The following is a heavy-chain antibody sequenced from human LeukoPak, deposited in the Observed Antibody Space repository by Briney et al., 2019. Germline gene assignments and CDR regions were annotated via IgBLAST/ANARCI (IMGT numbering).Heavy chain of an antibody. CDR1: GLTISSNY. CDR2: IYSGGNT. J-gene: IGHJ4*02. D-gene: IGHD5-18*01. Sequence: GGSLRLSCAASGLTISSNYMSWVRQAPGKGLEWVSVIYSGGNTFYADSVKGRFTISRDNSKNTLYLQMNSLRAEDTAVYYCAREMIQLPGYFDYWGQGTLVTVSS. CDR3: AREMIQLPGYFDY. V-gene: IGHV3-53*01.